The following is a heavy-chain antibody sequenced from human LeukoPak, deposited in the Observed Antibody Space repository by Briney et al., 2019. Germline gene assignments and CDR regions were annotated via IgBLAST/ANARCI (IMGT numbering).Heavy chain of an antibody. CDR1: GASVSSGTYY. J-gene: IGHJ4*02. V-gene: IGHV4-61*01. CDR2: ISNSGST. Sequence: SETLSLTCTVSGASVSSGTYYWSWIRQPPGKGLEWVGYISNSGSTNYNPSLKSRVTISADTSKNQFSLKLSSVTAADTAVYYCARDRHAYSGTDYWGQGILVTVSS. CDR3: ARDRHAYSGTDY. D-gene: IGHD1-26*01.